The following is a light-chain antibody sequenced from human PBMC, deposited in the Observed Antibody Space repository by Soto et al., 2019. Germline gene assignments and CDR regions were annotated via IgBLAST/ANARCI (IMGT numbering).Light chain of an antibody. Sequence: EFVLTQSPGTLSLSPGERATLSCRASQSVGSNSLAWYQQKPGQAPRILIYGASTRATGIPDRFSGSGSGTDFALTISRLEPDDFAVYYCQQYGSSPPLTFGGGTKVEIK. J-gene: IGKJ4*01. CDR1: QSVGSNS. CDR3: QQYGSSPPLT. CDR2: GAS. V-gene: IGKV3-20*01.